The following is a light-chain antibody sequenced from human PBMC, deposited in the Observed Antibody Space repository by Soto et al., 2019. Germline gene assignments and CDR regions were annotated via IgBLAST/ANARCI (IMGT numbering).Light chain of an antibody. Sequence: DIVMTQSPDSLAVSLGERATINCKSSQRVLYSSSNKNYLAGYQQKPGQPPKLLIYWASTRESGVPDRFSGSGSGTDFTLTISSLQAEDVAVYYCQQYCSSPWTFRQGTKVEIK. V-gene: IGKV4-1*01. J-gene: IGKJ1*01. CDR3: QQYCSSPWT. CDR1: QRVLYSSSNKNY. CDR2: WAS.